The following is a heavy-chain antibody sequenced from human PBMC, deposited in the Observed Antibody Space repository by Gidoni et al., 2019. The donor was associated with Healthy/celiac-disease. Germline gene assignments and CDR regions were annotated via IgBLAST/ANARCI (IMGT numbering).Heavy chain of an antibody. CDR3: AKDGPRGVVVVAATFDY. V-gene: IGHV3-23*01. CDR1: GFTFSSYA. D-gene: IGHD2-15*01. Sequence: EVQLLESGGGLVQPGGSLRLSCAASGFTFSSYAMSWVRQAPGKGLEWVSAISGSGGSTYYADSVKGRFTISRDNSKNTLYLQMNSLRAEDTAVYYCAKDGPRGVVVVAATFDYWGQGTLVTVSS. CDR2: ISGSGGST. J-gene: IGHJ4*02.